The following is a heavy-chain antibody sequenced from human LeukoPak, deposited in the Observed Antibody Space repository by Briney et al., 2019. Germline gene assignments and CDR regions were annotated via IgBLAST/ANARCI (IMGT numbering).Heavy chain of an antibody. D-gene: IGHD5-24*01. CDR3: ARRDIRDSYHSAFDC. Sequence: KTSETLSLTCTVSGASISSYYWSWIRQPPGKGLEWIGYIYTSGITLYNPSLKSRVTISADTSKNQFSLKLSSVTAADTAVYYCARRDIRDSYHSAFDCWGQGTLVTVSS. J-gene: IGHJ4*02. CDR2: IYTSGIT. V-gene: IGHV4-4*09. CDR1: GASISSYY.